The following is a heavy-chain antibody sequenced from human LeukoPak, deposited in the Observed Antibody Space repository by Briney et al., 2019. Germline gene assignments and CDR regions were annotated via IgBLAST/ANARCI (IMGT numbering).Heavy chain of an antibody. CDR3: AKALGGKGTGDMQEN. CDR2: ISGSGGST. V-gene: IGHV3-23*01. D-gene: IGHD4-23*01. Sequence: GGSLRLSCAASGFTFSSYAMSWVRQAPGKGLEWVSAISGSGGSTYYADTVKGRFTISRDNSKNTLYLQMNSLRAEDTAVYYCAKALGGKGTGDMQENWGQGTLVTVSS. CDR1: GFTFSSYA. J-gene: IGHJ4*02.